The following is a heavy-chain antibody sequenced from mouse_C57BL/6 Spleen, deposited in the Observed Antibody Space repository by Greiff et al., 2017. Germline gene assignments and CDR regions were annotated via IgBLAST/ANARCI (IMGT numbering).Heavy chain of an antibody. D-gene: IGHD2-1*01. Sequence: EVMLVESGPGLAKPSQTLSLTCSVTGYSITSDYWNWIRKFPGNKLEYMGYISYSGSTYYNPSLKSRISITRDTSKNQYYLQLNSVTTEDTATYYCARRYYGNYGYFDVWGTGTTVTVSS. CDR3: ARRYYGNYGYFDV. J-gene: IGHJ1*03. CDR1: GYSITSDY. V-gene: IGHV3-8*01. CDR2: ISYSGST.